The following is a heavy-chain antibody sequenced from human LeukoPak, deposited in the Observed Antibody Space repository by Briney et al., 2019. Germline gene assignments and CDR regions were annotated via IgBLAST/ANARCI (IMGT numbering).Heavy chain of an antibody. CDR3: ATEGTQTYHPFDH. J-gene: IGHJ4*02. D-gene: IGHD1-14*01. Sequence: GGALRLSCAASGFTFRTYWVHWVRQVPGKGLVWVSRINVDGTTTTYADSVNGGFTISRDNAKSTLDVQMNSLRVEDTAVYYCATEGTQTYHPFDHWGQGTLVTVSS. CDR1: GFTFRTYW. CDR2: INVDGTTT. V-gene: IGHV3-74*03.